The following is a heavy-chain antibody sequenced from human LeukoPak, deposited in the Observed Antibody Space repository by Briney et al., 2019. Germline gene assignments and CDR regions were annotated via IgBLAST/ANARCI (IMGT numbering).Heavy chain of an antibody. V-gene: IGHV4-61*01. CDR3: TRSTNLEAFDI. CDR1: GGSVSSGTYY. J-gene: IGHJ3*02. D-gene: IGHD2-8*01. Sequence: SETLSLTCTVSGGSVSSGTYYWSWIRQPPGKGLEWIGYIYYSGSTDYNPSLKSRVTVSVDTSKNQCSLKLNSVTTADTAVYYCTRSTNLEAFDIWGQGTMVTVSS. CDR2: IYYSGST.